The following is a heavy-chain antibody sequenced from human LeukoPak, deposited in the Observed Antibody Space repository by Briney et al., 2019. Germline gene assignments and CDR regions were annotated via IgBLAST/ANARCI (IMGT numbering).Heavy chain of an antibody. CDR2: INPNSGDT. Sequence: ASVKVSCKASGYIFTGYYMHWVRQAPGQGLEWMGWINPNSGDTNYAQKFQGRVTMTRDTSISTAYMELSRLRSDDTAMYYCARDGHDSSGLYMDVWGKGTTVTVS. V-gene: IGHV1-2*02. J-gene: IGHJ6*03. D-gene: IGHD3-22*01. CDR1: GYIFTGYY. CDR3: ARDGHDSSGLYMDV.